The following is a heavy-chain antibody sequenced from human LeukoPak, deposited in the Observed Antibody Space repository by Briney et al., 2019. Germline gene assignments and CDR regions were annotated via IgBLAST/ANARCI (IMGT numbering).Heavy chain of an antibody. CDR1: GFTFSSYD. CDR3: ARDPTMAAFDY. CDR2: IGTAGDT. J-gene: IGHJ4*02. Sequence: GGSLRLSCAASGFTFSSYDMHWVRQATGKGLEWVSAIGTAGDTYYPDSVKGRFTISRDNSKNTLYLQMNSLRAEDTAVYYCARDPTMAAFDYWGQGTLVTVSS. D-gene: IGHD4/OR15-4a*01. V-gene: IGHV3-13*01.